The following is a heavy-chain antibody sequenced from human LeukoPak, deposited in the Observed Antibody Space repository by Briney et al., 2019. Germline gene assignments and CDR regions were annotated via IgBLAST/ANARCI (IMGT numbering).Heavy chain of an antibody. J-gene: IGHJ4*02. D-gene: IGHD6-13*01. CDR3: AKGSSSFFTGGYFDY. CDR2: ISYDGSNK. CDR1: GFTFNYYG. Sequence: GRSLRLSCAASGFTFNYYGMHWVRQAPGKGLEWVAVISYDGSNKYYADSVKGRFTISRDNSKNTLYLQMNSLRAEDTAVYYCAKGSSSFFTGGYFDYWGQGTLVTVSS. V-gene: IGHV3-30*18.